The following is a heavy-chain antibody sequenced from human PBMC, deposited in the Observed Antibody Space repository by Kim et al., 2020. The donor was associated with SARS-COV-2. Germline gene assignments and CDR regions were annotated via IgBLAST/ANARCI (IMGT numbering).Heavy chain of an antibody. D-gene: IGHD3-22*01. J-gene: IGHJ4*02. Sequence: SETLSLTCTVSGYSISSGYYWGWIRQPPGKGLEWIGSMFYTGYTSYNPSLKSRVTMSVDTSKNQFSLKLISVTAADTAVYYCARDLHASSGFADWGQGT. CDR3: ARDLHASSGFAD. CDR2: MFYTGYT. V-gene: IGHV4-38-2*02. CDR1: GYSISSGYY.